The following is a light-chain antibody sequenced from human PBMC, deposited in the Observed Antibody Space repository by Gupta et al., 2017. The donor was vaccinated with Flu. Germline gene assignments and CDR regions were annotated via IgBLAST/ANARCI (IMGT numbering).Light chain of an antibody. CDR1: SNDVGGSNR. V-gene: IGLV2-11*01. CDR3: SSHAGRVTWV. Sequence: QSAPTQPRSVSGSPGQSVTISCPGSSNDVGGSNRVSWYQQRPGKAPQLILYDVTERPSGAPGLFSDSKAGNTAALTISGLQADDAADYYCSSHAGRVTWVFGTGTTVTVL. J-gene: IGLJ1*01. CDR2: DVT.